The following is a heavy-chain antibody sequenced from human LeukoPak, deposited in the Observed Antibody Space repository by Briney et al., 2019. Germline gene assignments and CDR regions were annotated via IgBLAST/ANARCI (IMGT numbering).Heavy chain of an antibody. J-gene: IGHJ6*03. CDR2: ISSSGSTI. V-gene: IGHV3-11*01. CDR3: ARVVGWLDRYYYYYYMDV. D-gene: IGHD5-12*01. Sequence: PGGSLRLSCAASGFTFSDYYMSWIRQAPGKGLEWVSYISSSGSTIYYADSVKGRFTISRDNAKNSLYLQMNSLRAEDTAVYYCARVVGWLDRYYYYYYMDVWGKGTTVTISS. CDR1: GFTFSDYY.